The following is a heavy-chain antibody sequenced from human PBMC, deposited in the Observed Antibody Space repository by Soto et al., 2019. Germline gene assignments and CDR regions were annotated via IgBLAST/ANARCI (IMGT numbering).Heavy chain of an antibody. CDR2: TSANNDNT. CDR1: GYTFTHYG. V-gene: IGHV1-18*04. J-gene: IGHJ4*02. Sequence: QVQLVQSGTEVKEPGASVKVSCKASGYTFTHYGISWVRQAPGQGLEWMAWTSANNDNTNFAEKLQGRVTLTTDTSTGTAYMELRSLGSDDTAVYYCARDERGTCTGTGCYYFDYWGQGTLVTVSS. CDR3: ARDERGTCTGTGCYYFDY. D-gene: IGHD2-2*01.